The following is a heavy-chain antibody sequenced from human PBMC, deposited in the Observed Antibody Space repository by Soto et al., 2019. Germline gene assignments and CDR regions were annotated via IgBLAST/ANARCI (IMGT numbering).Heavy chain of an antibody. J-gene: IGHJ6*03. CDR3: ARVGYSSSWSRILGVEYYYYYMDV. D-gene: IGHD6-13*01. CDR1: GFTFSSYS. CDR2: ISSSSSYI. V-gene: IGHV3-21*01. Sequence: GGSLRLSCAASGFTFSSYSMNWVRQAPGKGLEWVSSISSSSSYIYYADSVKGRFTISRDNAKNSLYRQMNSLRAEDTAVYYCARVGYSSSWSRILGVEYYYYYMDVWGKGTTVTVSS.